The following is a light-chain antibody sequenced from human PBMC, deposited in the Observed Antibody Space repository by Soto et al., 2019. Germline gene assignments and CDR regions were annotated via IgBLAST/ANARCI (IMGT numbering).Light chain of an antibody. CDR3: QQRSNWPMIT. CDR1: QSVTSSY. J-gene: IGKJ5*01. Sequence: EIVFTQSPGTLSLSPGERATLSCRASQSVTSSYLAWYQQKPGQAPRLLMYGASTRTTGIPDRFSGSGSGTDFTLTISSLEPEDFAIYYCQQRSNWPMITFGQGTRLEIK. V-gene: IGKV3D-20*02. CDR2: GAS.